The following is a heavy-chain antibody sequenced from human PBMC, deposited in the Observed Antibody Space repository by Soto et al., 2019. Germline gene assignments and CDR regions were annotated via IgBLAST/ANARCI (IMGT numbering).Heavy chain of an antibody. V-gene: IGHV3-9*01. D-gene: IGHD3-10*01. Sequence: GGSLRLSCAASGFTFDDYAMHWVRQAPGKGLEWVSGISWNSGSIGYADSVKGRFTISRDNAKNSLYLQMNSLRAEDTALYYCAKSHYYGSGSYYSSSFDYWGQGTLVTVSS. CDR3: AKSHYYGSGSYYSSSFDY. CDR1: GFTFDDYA. CDR2: ISWNSGSI. J-gene: IGHJ4*02.